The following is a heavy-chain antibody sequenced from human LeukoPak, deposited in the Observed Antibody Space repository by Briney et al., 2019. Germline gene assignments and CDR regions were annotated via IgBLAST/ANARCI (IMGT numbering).Heavy chain of an antibody. J-gene: IGHJ5*02. CDR2: IYYSGST. CDR1: GGSISSYY. CDR3: ARGYDILTGDHNWFDP. Sequence: SSETLSLTCTVSGGSISSYYWSWIRQPPGKGLEWIGYIYYSGSTNYNPSLKSRVTISVDTSKNQFSMKLSSVTAADTAVYYCARGYDILTGDHNWFDPWGQGPLVPVSS. V-gene: IGHV4-59*01. D-gene: IGHD3-9*01.